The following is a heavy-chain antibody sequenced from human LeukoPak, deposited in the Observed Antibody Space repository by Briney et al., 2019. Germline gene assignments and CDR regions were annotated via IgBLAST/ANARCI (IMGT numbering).Heavy chain of an antibody. Sequence: ASVKVSCKASGYTFTSYDINWVRQATGQGLEWMGWMNPNSGNTGYAQKFQGRVTMTRNTSISTAYMELSRLRSEDTAVYYCARALGRYDFWSGYYTRTYYFDYWGQGTLVTVSS. D-gene: IGHD3-3*01. CDR2: MNPNSGNT. J-gene: IGHJ4*02. CDR1: GYTFTSYD. V-gene: IGHV1-8*01. CDR3: ARALGRYDFWSGYYTRTYYFDY.